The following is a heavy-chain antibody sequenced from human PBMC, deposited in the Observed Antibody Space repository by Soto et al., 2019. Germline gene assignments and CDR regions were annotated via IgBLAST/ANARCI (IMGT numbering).Heavy chain of an antibody. CDR2: ISYDGSDK. V-gene: IGHV3-30*03. J-gene: IGHJ4*02. Sequence: QVQLVESGGGVVQPGRSLRLACAASGFPFTSYGMPWVREGPDKGRERVAIISYDGSDKSYADSVKGRFTIYRDNSKHTLYLQMNSLRPEDTALYYCVEGQYYFDYRGQGTLVIVSS. CDR3: VEGQYYFDY. CDR1: GFPFTSYG.